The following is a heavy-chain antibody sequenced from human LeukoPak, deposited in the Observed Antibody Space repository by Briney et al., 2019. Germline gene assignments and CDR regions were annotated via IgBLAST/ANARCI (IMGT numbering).Heavy chain of an antibody. D-gene: IGHD2-2*01. CDR1: GYTFTSYY. CDR2: INPSGGST. CDR3: ARDPKDIVVVPAAMRYNWFDP. J-gene: IGHJ5*02. Sequence: ASVKVSCKASGYTFTSYYMHWVRPAPGQGLEWMGIINPSGGSTSYAQKFQGRVTMTRDTSTSTVYMELSSLRSEDTAVYYCARDPKDIVVVPAAMRYNWFDPWGQGTLVTVSS. V-gene: IGHV1-46*01.